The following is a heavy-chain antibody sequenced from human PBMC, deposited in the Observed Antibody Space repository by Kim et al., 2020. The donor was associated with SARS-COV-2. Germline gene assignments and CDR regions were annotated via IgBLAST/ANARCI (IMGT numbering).Heavy chain of an antibody. CDR3: ARDRITGTTANNWFDP. CDR1: GYTFTSYG. V-gene: IGHV1-18*01. Sequence: ASVKVSCKASGYTFTSYGISWVRQAPGQGLEWMGWISAYNGNTNYAQKLQGRVTMTTDTSTSTAYMELRSLRSDDTAVYYCARDRITGTTANNWFDPWGQGTLVTVSS. CDR2: ISAYNGNT. J-gene: IGHJ5*02. D-gene: IGHD1-7*01.